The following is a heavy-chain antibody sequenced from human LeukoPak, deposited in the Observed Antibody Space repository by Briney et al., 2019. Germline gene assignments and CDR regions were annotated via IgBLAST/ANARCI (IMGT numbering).Heavy chain of an antibody. J-gene: IGHJ6*03. V-gene: IGHV1-69*05. Sequence: SVKVSCKASGGTFSSYAISWVRQAPGQGLEWMGGIIPIFGTANYAQKFQGRVTITTDESTSTAYMELSSLRSEDTAVYYCARAGIAARGDNYYMDVWGKGTTVTVSS. CDR1: GGTFSSYA. CDR3: ARAGIAARGDNYYMDV. D-gene: IGHD6-13*01. CDR2: IIPIFGTA.